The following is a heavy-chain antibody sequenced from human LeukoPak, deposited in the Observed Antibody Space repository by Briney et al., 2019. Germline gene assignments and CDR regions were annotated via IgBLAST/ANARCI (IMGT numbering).Heavy chain of an antibody. D-gene: IGHD5-18*01. CDR3: AKHGGYSYGYYYYYGMDV. CDR1: GFTFSSYG. J-gene: IGHJ6*02. V-gene: IGHV3-30*02. Sequence: GGSLRLSCAASGFTFSSYGMHWVRQAPGKGLEWVAFIRYDGSNKYYADSVKGRFTISRDNSKNTLYLQMNSLRAEDTAVYYCAKHGGYSYGYYYYYGMDVWGQGTTVTVSS. CDR2: IRYDGSNK.